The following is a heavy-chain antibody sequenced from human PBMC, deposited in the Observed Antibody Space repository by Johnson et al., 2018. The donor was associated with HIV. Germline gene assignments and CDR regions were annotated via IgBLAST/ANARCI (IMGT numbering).Heavy chain of an antibody. J-gene: IGHJ3*02. CDR2: ISSSGSAI. CDR1: GFTFSDYY. CDR3: AREMAWEDAFDI. Sequence: QVQLVESGGGLVQPGGSLRLSCTASGFTFSDYYMNWIRQAPGKGLEWVSYISSSGSAIYYAGSVKGRFTISRDNANNSLFLQMNSLRAEDTAVYYCAREMAWEDAFDIWGQGAMVTVSS. D-gene: IGHD5-24*01. V-gene: IGHV3-11*04.